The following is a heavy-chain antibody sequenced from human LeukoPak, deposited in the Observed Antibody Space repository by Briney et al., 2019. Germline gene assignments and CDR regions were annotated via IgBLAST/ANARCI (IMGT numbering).Heavy chain of an antibody. V-gene: IGHV4-39*01. CDR3: WRHVSKGWDYSYGLDV. Sequence: SETLSLTCTVSGGSISSDGVYWGWVRQPPGKGLEWIGSIFHSGGTYYNPSLKSRVSLPVDTSKNQFSLNLNSVTAADTAVYYCWRHVSKGWDYSYGLDVWGQGSTVTVSS. J-gene: IGHJ6*02. D-gene: IGHD6-19*01. CDR2: IFHSGGT. CDR1: GGSISSDGVY.